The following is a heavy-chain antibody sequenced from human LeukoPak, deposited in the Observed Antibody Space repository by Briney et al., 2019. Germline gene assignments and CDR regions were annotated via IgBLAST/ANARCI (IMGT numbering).Heavy chain of an antibody. CDR3: AKASYYYGSGSPRLDYYGMDV. D-gene: IGHD3-10*01. CDR1: GFTFSSYG. J-gene: IGHJ6*04. V-gene: IGHV3-30*18. CDR2: ISYDGSNK. Sequence: GGSLRLSCAASGFTFSSYGMHWVRQAPGKGLEWVAVISYDGSNKYYADSVKGRFTIPRDNSKNTLYLQMSSLRAEDTAVYYCAKASYYYGSGSPRLDYYGMDVWGKGTTVTVSS.